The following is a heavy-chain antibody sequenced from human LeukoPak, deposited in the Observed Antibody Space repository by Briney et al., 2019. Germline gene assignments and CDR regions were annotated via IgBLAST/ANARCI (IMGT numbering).Heavy chain of an antibody. D-gene: IGHD6-13*01. CDR3: ARGPGYSVLYYFDY. J-gene: IGHJ4*02. V-gene: IGHV3-48*03. Sequence: HSGGSLRLSCAASGFTFSGSAMSWVRQAPGKGLEWVSYISSSGSTIYYADSVKGRFTISRDNAKNSLYLQMNSLRAEDTAVYYCARGPGYSVLYYFDYWGQGTLVTVSS. CDR1: GFTFSGSA. CDR2: ISSSGSTI.